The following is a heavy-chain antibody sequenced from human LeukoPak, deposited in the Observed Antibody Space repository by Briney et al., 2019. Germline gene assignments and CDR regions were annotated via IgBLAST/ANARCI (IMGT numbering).Heavy chain of an antibody. Sequence: SGPTLVNPTETLTLTCTVSGFSLSNARMGVSWIRQPPGKALEWLAHIFSNDEKSYSTSLKSRLTISKDTSKSQVVLTMTNMDPVDTATYYCARYYYDSSGYYYGGAFDIWGQGTMVTVSS. D-gene: IGHD3-22*01. CDR2: IFSNDEK. V-gene: IGHV2-26*01. CDR1: GFSLSNARMG. CDR3: ARYYYDSSGYYYGGAFDI. J-gene: IGHJ3*02.